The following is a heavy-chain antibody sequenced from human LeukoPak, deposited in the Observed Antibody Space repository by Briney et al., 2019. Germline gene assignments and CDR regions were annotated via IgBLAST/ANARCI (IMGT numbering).Heavy chain of an antibody. Sequence: SETLSLTCTVSGGSISSSSYYWGWIRQPPGKGLEWIGSIYYSGSTYYNPSLKSRVTISVDTSKNQFSLKLSSVTAADTAVYYCASLKWWFGEFPSGMDVWGQGTTVTVSS. CDR1: GGSISSSSYY. J-gene: IGHJ6*02. V-gene: IGHV4-39*07. CDR3: ASLKWWFGEFPSGMDV. D-gene: IGHD3-10*01. CDR2: IYYSGST.